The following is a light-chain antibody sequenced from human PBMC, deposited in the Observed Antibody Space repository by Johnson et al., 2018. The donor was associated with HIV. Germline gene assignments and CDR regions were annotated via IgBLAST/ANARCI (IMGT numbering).Light chain of an antibody. CDR2: ANT. Sequence: QSVLTQPPSVSAAPGQKVTISCSGSSSNIGNNYVSWYQQLPGTAPKLLIYANTKRPSGFPDRFSGSKSGTSATLGITGLQTGDEADYYCGTWDNSLSAFVFGSGTKVAVL. CDR3: GTWDNSLSAFV. J-gene: IGLJ1*01. CDR1: SSNIGNNY. V-gene: IGLV1-51*01.